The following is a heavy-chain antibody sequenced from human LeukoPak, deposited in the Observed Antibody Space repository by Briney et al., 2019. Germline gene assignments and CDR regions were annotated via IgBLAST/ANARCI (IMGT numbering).Heavy chain of an antibody. D-gene: IGHD3-22*01. Sequence: GESLQISCKGSGYRFSAYWIAWVRQMPGKGVEWMGIIYPDDSDTRYSPSFQGQVTISADKSVSTAYLQWRSLKASDTAMYYCARPNITSYYDSRGYDAFDVWGQGTMVTVSS. J-gene: IGHJ3*01. CDR2: IYPDDSDT. CDR1: GYRFSAYW. CDR3: ARPNITSYYDSRGYDAFDV. V-gene: IGHV5-51*01.